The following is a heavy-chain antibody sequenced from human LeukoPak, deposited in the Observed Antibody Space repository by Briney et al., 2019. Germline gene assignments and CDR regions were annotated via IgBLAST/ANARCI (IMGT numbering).Heavy chain of an antibody. Sequence: PSETLSLTCTVSGGSISSSSYYWGWIRQPPGKGLEWIGSIYYSGSTYYNPSLKSRVTISVDTSKNQFSLKLSPVTAADTAVYYCARQGLEYYDSSGYYLETYFDYWGQGTLVTVSS. J-gene: IGHJ4*02. CDR3: ARQGLEYYDSSGYYLETYFDY. V-gene: IGHV4-39*01. CDR1: GGSISSSSYY. D-gene: IGHD3-22*01. CDR2: IYYSGST.